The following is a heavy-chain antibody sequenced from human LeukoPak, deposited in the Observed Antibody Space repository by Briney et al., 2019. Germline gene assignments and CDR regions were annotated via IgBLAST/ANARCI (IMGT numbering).Heavy chain of an antibody. V-gene: IGHV3-66*01. Sequence: SGGSLRLSCAASGFTVSSNYMSWVRQAPGKGLEWVSVIYSDGSTYYADSVKGRFTISRDISKSTLYLQMNSLRAADTAVYYCARDGGVRGPDYYYYMDVWGKGTTVTISS. CDR1: GFTVSSNY. CDR3: ARDGGVRGPDYYYYMDV. D-gene: IGHD3-10*01. CDR2: IYSDGST. J-gene: IGHJ6*03.